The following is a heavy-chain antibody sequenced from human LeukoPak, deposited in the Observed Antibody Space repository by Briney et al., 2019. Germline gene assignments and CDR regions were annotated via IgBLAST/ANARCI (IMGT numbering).Heavy chain of an antibody. CDR2: ISAYNGNT. J-gene: IGHJ3*02. Sequence: ASVKVSCKASGYTFTSYGISWVRQAPGQGLEWMGWISAYNGNTNYAQKLQGRVTMNTDTSTSTAYMELRSLRSDDTAVYYCARGRGTSGLYDFWSGYYINGAFDIWGQGTMVTVSS. CDR3: ARGRGTSGLYDFWSGYYINGAFDI. V-gene: IGHV1-18*01. D-gene: IGHD3-3*01. CDR1: GYTFTSYG.